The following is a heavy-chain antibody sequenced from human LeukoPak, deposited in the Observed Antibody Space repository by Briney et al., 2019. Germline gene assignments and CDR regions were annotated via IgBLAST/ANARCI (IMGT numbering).Heavy chain of an antibody. CDR1: GFTFSSYA. J-gene: IGHJ6*04. CDR3: AKSRLVAVVAAYMDV. Sequence: PGRSLRLSCAASGFTFSSYAMHWVRQAPGKGLEWVTIIPYDASNKYYADSVKGRFTISRDNSKNTLYLQLDSLRPEDTAVYYCAKSRLVAVVAAYMDVWGKGTTVTVSS. CDR2: IPYDASNK. D-gene: IGHD2-15*01. V-gene: IGHV3-30*18.